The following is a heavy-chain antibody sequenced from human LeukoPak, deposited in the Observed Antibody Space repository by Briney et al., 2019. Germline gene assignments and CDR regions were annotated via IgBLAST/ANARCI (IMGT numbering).Heavy chain of an antibody. J-gene: IGHJ3*02. D-gene: IGHD1-26*01. Sequence: PGESLRLSCATSGFTFSSYSMNWVRQAPGKALEWVSSISSSSLYIYYADSVRGRFTISRDNSKSTLYLQMNSLRADDTAVYYCARERWGDAFDIWGQGTKVTVSS. CDR1: GFTFSSYS. CDR2: ISSSSLYI. CDR3: ARERWGDAFDI. V-gene: IGHV3-21*01.